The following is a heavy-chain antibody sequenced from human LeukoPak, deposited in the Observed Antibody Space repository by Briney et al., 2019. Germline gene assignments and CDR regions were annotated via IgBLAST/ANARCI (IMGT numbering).Heavy chain of an antibody. Sequence: PGGSLRLSCAASGFRFSSYAMSWVRQAPGKGLEWVSAISGSGGSTYYADSVKGRFTISRDNSKNTLYLQMNSLRAEDTAVYYCAKARGPYYDSSGYYGGEYYFDYWGQGTLVTVSS. CDR1: GFRFSSYA. CDR2: ISGSGGST. V-gene: IGHV3-23*01. D-gene: IGHD3-22*01. CDR3: AKARGPYYDSSGYYGGEYYFDY. J-gene: IGHJ4*02.